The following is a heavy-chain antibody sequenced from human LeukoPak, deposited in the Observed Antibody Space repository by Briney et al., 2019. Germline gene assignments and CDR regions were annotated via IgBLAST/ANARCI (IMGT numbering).Heavy chain of an antibody. V-gene: IGHV4-4*07. CDR3: ARLKFYDSTGYSPGHYMDV. CDR1: GGPIYSYY. CDR2: LCPCVST. J-gene: IGHJ6*03. D-gene: IGHD3-22*01. Sequence: LETLSLTCTVSGGPIYSYYWSWIRQTAGKGLEWIGRLCPCVSTNYNPSLKSRVTMSVDTSKNQFALKLSAVTAADTAVYYCARLKFYDSTGYSPGHYMDVWGTGTPVTLSS.